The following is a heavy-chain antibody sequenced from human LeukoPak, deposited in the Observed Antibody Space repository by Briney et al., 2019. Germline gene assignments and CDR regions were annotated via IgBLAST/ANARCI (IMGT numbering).Heavy chain of an antibody. CDR3: ARQGYYGSGSYSFDY. J-gene: IGHJ4*02. Sequence: PSETLSLTCVVSGGSISDSFEHYWSWVRQPPGKGFEWIAEVHHTGRTIYSPSFARRVTISADTSKNQVSLKLTSVTAADTAVYYCARQGYYGSGSYSFDYWGQGTLVTVSS. CDR2: VHHTGRT. D-gene: IGHD3-10*01. V-gene: IGHV4-4*02. CDR1: GGSISDSFEHY.